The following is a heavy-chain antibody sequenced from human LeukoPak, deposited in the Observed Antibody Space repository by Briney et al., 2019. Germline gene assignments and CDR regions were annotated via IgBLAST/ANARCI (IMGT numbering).Heavy chain of an antibody. CDR1: GYTFTSYY. CDR3: ALYYYDSSGYYGMDV. Sequence: ASVTVSCKASGYTFTSYYMHRVRQAPGQGLEWMGIINPSGGSTSYAQKFQGRVTMTRDTSTSTVYMELSSLRSEDTAVYYCALYYYDSSGYYGMDVWGQGTTVTVSS. V-gene: IGHV1-46*01. J-gene: IGHJ6*02. D-gene: IGHD3-22*01. CDR2: INPSGGST.